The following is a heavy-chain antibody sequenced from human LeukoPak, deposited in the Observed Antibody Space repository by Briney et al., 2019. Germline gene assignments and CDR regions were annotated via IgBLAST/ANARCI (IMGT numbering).Heavy chain of an antibody. CDR2: ISGSGGST. J-gene: IGHJ4*02. Sequence: GRSLRLSCAASGFTFSSYAMSWVRQAPGKGLEWVSAISGSGGSTYYADSVKGRFTISRDNSKNTLYLQMNSLRAEDTAVYYCAKDPSPYGDYVRFDYWGQGTLVTVSS. D-gene: IGHD4-17*01. CDR3: AKDPSPYGDYVRFDY. V-gene: IGHV3-23*01. CDR1: GFTFSSYA.